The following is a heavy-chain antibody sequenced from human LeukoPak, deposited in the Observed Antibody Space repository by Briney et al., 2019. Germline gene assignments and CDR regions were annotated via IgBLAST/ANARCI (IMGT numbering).Heavy chain of an antibody. Sequence: SETLSLTCTVSGGSISSYYWSWIRQPPGKGLEWIGCIYYSGSTNYNPSLKSRVTISVDTSKNQFSLKLSSVTAADTAVYYCARDMRYAFDPWGQGTLVTVSS. D-gene: IGHD3-9*01. CDR3: ARDMRYAFDP. CDR1: GGSISSYY. V-gene: IGHV4-59*01. CDR2: IYYSGST. J-gene: IGHJ5*02.